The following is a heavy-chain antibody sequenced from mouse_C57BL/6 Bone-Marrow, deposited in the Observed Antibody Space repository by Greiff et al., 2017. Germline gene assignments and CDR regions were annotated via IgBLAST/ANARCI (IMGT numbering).Heavy chain of an antibody. J-gene: IGHJ4*01. CDR3: ARVGYPYAKWY. D-gene: IGHD2-2*01. CDR2: ILPCDSYT. Sequence: VQLQQSGAELVRPGASVKFSCTATGYTFTSYWMHWVKQRPGHGLEWIGVILPCDSYTNYNQKFKGKATLTADTSSSTAYMQLSSLTSEDSAIYYCARVGYPYAKWYCDRGTSVTVSS. V-gene: IGHV1-59*01. CDR1: GYTFTSYW.